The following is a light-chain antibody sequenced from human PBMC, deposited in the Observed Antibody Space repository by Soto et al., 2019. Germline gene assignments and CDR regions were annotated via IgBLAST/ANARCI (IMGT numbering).Light chain of an antibody. J-gene: IGKJ4*01. Sequence: EIVLTQSPATVSLSPGERATLSCTASQDIGSLLAWYQQKPGQAPSLLIEDVSTRAPGTPARVSGSGSGTDFTLTSSSLEAEDFAVYYWHQRSKCPLTFGGGTKVEIK. CDR1: QDIGSL. V-gene: IGKV3-11*01. CDR2: DVS. CDR3: HQRSKCPLT.